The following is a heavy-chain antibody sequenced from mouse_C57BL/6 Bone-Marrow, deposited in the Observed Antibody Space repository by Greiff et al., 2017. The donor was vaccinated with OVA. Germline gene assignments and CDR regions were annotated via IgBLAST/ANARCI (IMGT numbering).Heavy chain of an antibody. CDR2: INPSNGGT. D-gene: IGHD2-12*01. Sequence: QVQLQQPGTELVKPGASVKLSCKASGYTFTSYWMHWVKQRPGQGLEWIGNINPSNGGTNYNEKYKSKATLTVDKSSSTAYMQLSSLTSEDSAVYYCARGRYYKCAMDYWGQGTSVTVSS. CDR1: GYTFTSYW. CDR3: ARGRYYKCAMDY. J-gene: IGHJ4*01. V-gene: IGHV1-53*01.